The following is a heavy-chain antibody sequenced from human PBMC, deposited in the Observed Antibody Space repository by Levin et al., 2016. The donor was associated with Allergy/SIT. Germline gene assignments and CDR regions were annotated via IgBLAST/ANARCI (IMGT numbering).Heavy chain of an antibody. V-gene: IGHV4-59*01. CDR3: ARDRGPYSSSLDFQH. CDR1: GGSISSYY. J-gene: IGHJ1*01. Sequence: SETLSLTCAVSGGSISSYYWSWIRQPPGKGLEWIGHIYYSRNTNYNPSLKSRVTISVDTSKNQFSLKLSSVTAADTAVYYCARDRGPYSSSLDFQHWGQGTLVTVSS. D-gene: IGHD6-6*01. CDR2: IYYSRNT.